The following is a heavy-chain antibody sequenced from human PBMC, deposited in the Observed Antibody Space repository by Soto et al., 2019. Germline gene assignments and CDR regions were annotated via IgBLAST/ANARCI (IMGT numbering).Heavy chain of an antibody. J-gene: IGHJ3*02. V-gene: IGHV1-69*01. CDR3: ASSRNVAEFNDYGGNYDGFDI. CDR2: IIPMFGTP. Sequence: QVQLEQSGAEVKKAGSSVKVSCKAFGGSVNSHAISWVRQAPGQGMEWMGGIIPMFGTPTYAQKCQAGVTISAEEYTSTVYLDLSSLRSEDTAVYNCASSRNVAEFNDYGGNYDGFDIWGQGTMVTVAS. D-gene: IGHD4-17*01. CDR1: GGSVNSHA.